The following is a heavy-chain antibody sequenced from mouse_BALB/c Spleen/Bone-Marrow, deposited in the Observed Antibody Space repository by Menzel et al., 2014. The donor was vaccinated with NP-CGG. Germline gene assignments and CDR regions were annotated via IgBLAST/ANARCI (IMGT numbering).Heavy chain of an antibody. V-gene: IGHV7-3*02. CDR3: ARDDYYAMDY. Sequence: EVKLMESGGGLVQPGGSLRLSCAPSGFTFTDYYMSWVRQPPGKALEWLGFIRNKANGYTTEYSASVKGRFTISRDSSQSILYLQMNTLRAEDSATYYCARDDYYAMDYWGQGTSVTVSS. CDR2: IRNKANGYTT. CDR1: GFTFTDYY. J-gene: IGHJ4*01.